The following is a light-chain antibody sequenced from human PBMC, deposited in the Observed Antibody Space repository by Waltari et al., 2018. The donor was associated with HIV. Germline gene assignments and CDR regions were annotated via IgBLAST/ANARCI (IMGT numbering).Light chain of an antibody. V-gene: IGLV1-51*01. CDR2: DNN. CDR3: GTWDSSLSAVYV. J-gene: IGLJ1*01. CDR1: SPHIGNNY. Sequence: QSVLTQPPSVSAAPGQKVTISCSGSSPHIGNNYVSWYQQLPGTAPKLLIYDNNKRPSGIPDRFSGSKSGTSATLGITGLQTGDEADYYCGTWDSSLSAVYVFGTGTKVTVL.